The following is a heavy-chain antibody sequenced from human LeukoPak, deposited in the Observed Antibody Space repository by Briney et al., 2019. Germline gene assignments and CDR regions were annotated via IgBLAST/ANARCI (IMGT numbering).Heavy chain of an antibody. D-gene: IGHD1-26*01. CDR1: GFTFSVAA. CDR3: AKDLRSGSYYYSFDY. J-gene: IGHJ4*02. V-gene: IGHV3-23*01. CDR2: IGASGEST. Sequence: GGSLRLSCAASGFTFSVAAMTWVRQAPGKGLEWVSLIGASGESTYYADSVKGRFTISRDNSKSTLYLQMNSLRAEDTAVYYCAKDLRSGSYYYSFDYWGQGTLVTVPS.